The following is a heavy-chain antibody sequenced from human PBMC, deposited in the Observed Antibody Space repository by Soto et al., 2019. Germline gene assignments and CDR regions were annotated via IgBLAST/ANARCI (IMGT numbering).Heavy chain of an antibody. J-gene: IGHJ4*02. CDR2: IVPLNGST. D-gene: IGHD3-22*01. CDR3: ARDSGQGYYYERDRFYYFDF. CDR1: GGTFNGFA. V-gene: IGHV1-69*01. Sequence: QVQLVQSGAEVRKPGSSVKVSCKSSGGTFNGFAFSWVRQAPGEGLEWVGGIVPLNGSTTYTQKFRGRVAITADESTGTVYMELSSLRSEDTAIYYCARDSGQGYYYERDRFYYFDFWGQGTVVSVSS.